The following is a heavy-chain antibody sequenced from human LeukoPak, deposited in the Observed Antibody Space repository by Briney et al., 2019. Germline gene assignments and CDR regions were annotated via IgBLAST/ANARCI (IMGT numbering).Heavy chain of an antibody. CDR2: ISSSSSYI. J-gene: IGHJ4*02. CDR3: ARVDCSGGSCYSPFDY. D-gene: IGHD2-15*01. V-gene: IGHV3-21*01. Sequence: PGGSLRLSCAASGFTFSSYAMSWVRQAPGKGLEWVSSISSSSSYIYYADSVKGRFTISRDNAKNSLCLQMNSLRAEDTAVYYCARVDCSGGSCYSPFDYWGQGTLVTVSS. CDR1: GFTFSSYA.